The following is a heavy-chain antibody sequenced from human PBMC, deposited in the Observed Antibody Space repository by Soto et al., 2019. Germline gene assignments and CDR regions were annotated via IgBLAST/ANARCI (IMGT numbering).Heavy chain of an antibody. J-gene: IGHJ3*02. CDR2: IYYSGST. CDR3: AREEGGSFPGAFDI. V-gene: IGHV4-31*03. CDR1: GACVSSGGYY. D-gene: IGHD1-26*01. Sequence: SLSLACTVCGACVSSGGYYWSWIRQHPGKGLEWIGYIYYSGSTYYNPSLKSRVTISVDTSKNQFSLKLSSVTAADTAVYYCAREEGGSFPGAFDIWGQGTMVTVSS.